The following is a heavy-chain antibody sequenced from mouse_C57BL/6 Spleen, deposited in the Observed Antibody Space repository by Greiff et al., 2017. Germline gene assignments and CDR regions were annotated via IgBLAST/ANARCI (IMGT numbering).Heavy chain of an antibody. D-gene: IGHD2-2*01. CDR2: IWSGGST. Sequence: LQQSGPGLVQPSQSLSITCTVSGFSLTSYGVHWVRQSPGKGLEWLGVIWSGGSTDYNAAFISRLSISKDNSKSQVFFKMNSLQADDTAIYYWARGYYGYDSAWFAYWGQGTLVTVSA. CDR1: GFSLTSYG. CDR3: ARGYYGYDSAWFAY. V-gene: IGHV2-2*01. J-gene: IGHJ3*01.